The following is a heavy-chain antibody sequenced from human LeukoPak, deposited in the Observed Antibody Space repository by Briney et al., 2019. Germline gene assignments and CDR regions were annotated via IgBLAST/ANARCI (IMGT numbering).Heavy chain of an antibody. Sequence: PSETLSLTCTVSGGSISSSSYYWGWIRQPPGKGLEWIGSIYYSGSTYYNPSLKSRVTISVDTSKNQFSLKLSSVTAADTAVYYCACLFDYYYDSSGDSHSNNYDAFDIWGQGTMVTVSS. D-gene: IGHD3-22*01. CDR1: GGSISSSSYY. CDR3: ACLFDYYYDSSGDSHSNNYDAFDI. J-gene: IGHJ3*02. CDR2: IYYSGST. V-gene: IGHV4-39*01.